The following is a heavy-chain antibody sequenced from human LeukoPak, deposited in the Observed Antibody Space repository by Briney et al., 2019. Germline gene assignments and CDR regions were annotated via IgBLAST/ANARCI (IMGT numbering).Heavy chain of an antibody. CDR1: GYTFTSYY. CDR3: ATARPRITSGWSYYMDV. Sequence: ASVKVSCKASGYTFTSYYMHWVRQAPGQGLEWMGIINPSGGSTSYAQKFQGRVTMTRDMSTSTVYMELSSLRSEDTAVYYCATARPRITSGWSYYMDVWGKGTTVTVSS. CDR2: INPSGGST. D-gene: IGHD6-19*01. V-gene: IGHV1-46*01. J-gene: IGHJ6*03.